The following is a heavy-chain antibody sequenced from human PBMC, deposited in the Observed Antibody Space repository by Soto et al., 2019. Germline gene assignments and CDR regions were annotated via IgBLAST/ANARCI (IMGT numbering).Heavy chain of an antibody. Sequence: DVQLVESGGGLVQPGGSLRLSCVASGFTFSSYWMTWVRQAPGKGLEWVANIKKDGSEEKYVDSVKGRFTVSRDNGKNSMYLEMNSLRAEYTAVYYCAVSWYFGEFGLDVWGQGTRVTVSS. CDR2: IKKDGSEE. V-gene: IGHV3-7*02. CDR3: AVSWYFGEFGLDV. CDR1: GFTFSSYW. D-gene: IGHD3-10*01. J-gene: IGHJ4*02.